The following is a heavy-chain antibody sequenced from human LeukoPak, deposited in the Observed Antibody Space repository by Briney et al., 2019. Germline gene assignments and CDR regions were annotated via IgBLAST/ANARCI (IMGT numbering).Heavy chain of an antibody. V-gene: IGHV1-69*05. Sequence: SVKVSCKASGGTFSSYAISWVRQAPGQGLEWMGGIIPIFGTANYAQKFQGRVTITTDESTSTAYMELSSLRSEDTAVYYCAKDEKRITIFGVVKWFDPWGQGTLVTVSS. J-gene: IGHJ5*02. CDR2: IIPIFGTA. D-gene: IGHD3-3*01. CDR3: AKDEKRITIFGVVKWFDP. CDR1: GGTFSSYA.